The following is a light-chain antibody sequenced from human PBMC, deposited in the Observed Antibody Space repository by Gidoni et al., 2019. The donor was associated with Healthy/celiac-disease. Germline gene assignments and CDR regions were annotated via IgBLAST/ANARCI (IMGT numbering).Light chain of an antibody. CDR1: QVISSA. J-gene: IGKJ4*01. CDR3: QQCNSYPLT. V-gene: IGKV1-13*02. Sequence: AKQLKQSPSSLSASVGDRVTITCRASQVISSALAWYQQKPGNAPKLLIYDDSSLEIGVPSRFSGSGSGTDFTLTISSLQPEDFATYYCQQCNSYPLTFGGGTKVEIK. CDR2: DDS.